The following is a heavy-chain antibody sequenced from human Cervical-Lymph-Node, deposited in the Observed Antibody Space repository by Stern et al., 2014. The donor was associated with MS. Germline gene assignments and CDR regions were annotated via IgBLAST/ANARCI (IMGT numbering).Heavy chain of an antibody. Sequence: EVHPVESGGGLVQPGGSLRLSCAGSGFTFSNFAMTWIRQAPGKGLEWVSGSGTDGGTHFAESVRGRFSISRDNSKNTLYLQMDRLRVEDTAVYYCGKDLHYWSADTWGQGTLVTVSS. V-gene: IGHV3-23*04. CDR3: GKDLHYWSADT. CDR2: SGTDGGT. D-gene: IGHD1-1*01. J-gene: IGHJ5*02. CDR1: GFTFSNFA.